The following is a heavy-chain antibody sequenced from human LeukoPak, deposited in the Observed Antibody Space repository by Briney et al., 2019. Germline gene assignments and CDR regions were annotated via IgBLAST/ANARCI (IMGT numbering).Heavy chain of an antibody. D-gene: IGHD1-26*01. V-gene: IGHV1-3*03. CDR3: ARGYSGSYYVFDY. CDR2: INAGNGNT. Sequence: ASVKVSCKASGYSFTSYAVHWVRQAPGQRLEWMGWINAGNGNTKYSQEFQGRVTITRDTSASTAYMELSSLRSEDMAVYYCARGYSGSYYVFDYWGQGTLVTVSS. CDR1: GYSFTSYA. J-gene: IGHJ4*02.